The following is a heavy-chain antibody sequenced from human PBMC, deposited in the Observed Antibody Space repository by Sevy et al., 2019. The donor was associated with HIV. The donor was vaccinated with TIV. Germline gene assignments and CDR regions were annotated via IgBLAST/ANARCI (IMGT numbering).Heavy chain of an antibody. CDR2: IGSDGGTT. V-gene: IGHV3-64*01. CDR3: AGDSGTYHAFDL. CDR1: GFPFSSYS. J-gene: IGHJ3*01. Sequence: GGSLRLSCAASGFPFSSYSFYWVRQAPGKGLECVSAIGSDGGTTLYASSVKGRFTISRDNSKNTVFLQMGRLRSEDMGVYYCAGDSGTYHAFDLWGRGTMVTVSS. D-gene: IGHD1-26*01.